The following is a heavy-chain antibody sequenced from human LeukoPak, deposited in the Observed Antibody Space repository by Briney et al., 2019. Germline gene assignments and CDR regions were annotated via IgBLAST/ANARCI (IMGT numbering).Heavy chain of an antibody. Sequence: GASVKVSCKASGYTFTGYYMHWVRQAPGQGLEWMGWINPNSGGTNYAQKFQGRVTMTRDTSISTAYMELSRLRSDDTAVYYCARDRSGSRSSSWAAAYWGQGTLVTVPS. D-gene: IGHD6-13*01. CDR3: ARDRSGSRSSSWAAAY. V-gene: IGHV1-2*02. CDR2: INPNSGGT. J-gene: IGHJ4*02. CDR1: GYTFTGYY.